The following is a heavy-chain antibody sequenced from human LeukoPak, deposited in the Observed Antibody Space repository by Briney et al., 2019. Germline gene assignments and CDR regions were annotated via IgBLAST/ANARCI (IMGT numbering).Heavy chain of an antibody. D-gene: IGHD6-19*01. V-gene: IGHV4-59*01. Sequence: SGTLSLTCTVSGGSISSYYWSWIRQPPGKGLEWIGYIYYSGSTNYNPSLKSRVTISVDTSKNQFSLKLSSVTAADTAVYYCARLSSGWYLDYWGQGTLVTVSS. CDR2: IYYSGST. CDR1: GGSISSYY. CDR3: ARLSSGWYLDY. J-gene: IGHJ4*02.